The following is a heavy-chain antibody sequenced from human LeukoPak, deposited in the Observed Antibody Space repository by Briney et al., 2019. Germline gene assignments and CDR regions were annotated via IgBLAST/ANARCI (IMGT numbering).Heavy chain of an antibody. D-gene: IGHD3-22*01. CDR2: INHSGST. Sequence: SETLSLTCAVYGGSFSGYYWSWIRQPPGKGLEWIGEINHSGSTNYNPSLKSRVTISVDTSKNQFSLKLSSVTAADTAVYYCARRTEYYYDSSGYYHSDWGQGTLVTVSS. CDR3: ARRTEYYYDSSGYYHSD. J-gene: IGHJ4*02. V-gene: IGHV4-34*01. CDR1: GGSFSGYY.